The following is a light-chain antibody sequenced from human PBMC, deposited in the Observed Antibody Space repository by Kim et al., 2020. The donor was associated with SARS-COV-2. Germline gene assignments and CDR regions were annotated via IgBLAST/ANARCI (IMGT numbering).Light chain of an antibody. CDR1: QSVSSSD. CDR3: HQYGSSPQT. Sequence: SPGDRTTLACRASQSVSSSDLVWYQQKPGQAPRLLMSGASNRATGIPDRFSGSGSGTDFTLTISRLEPEDFAVYYCHQYGSSPQTFGQGTKVDIK. CDR2: GAS. J-gene: IGKJ1*01. V-gene: IGKV3-20*01.